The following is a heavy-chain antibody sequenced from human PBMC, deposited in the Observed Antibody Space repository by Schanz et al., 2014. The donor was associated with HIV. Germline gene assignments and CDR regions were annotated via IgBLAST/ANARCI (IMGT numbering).Heavy chain of an antibody. V-gene: IGHV1-2*02. D-gene: IGHD6-6*01. CDR1: GYTFTGYY. J-gene: IGHJ6*02. CDR2: INPNTGGR. CDR3: AREPSFSGLDV. Sequence: QVPLVQSGAQVKKPGASVKVSCKASGYTFTGYYMHWVRQAPGQGLEWMGWINPNTGGRIYPQKFEGRVTMTRDTSISTAYMELSSLRYDDTAVYYCAREPSFSGLDVWGQGTTVIVSS.